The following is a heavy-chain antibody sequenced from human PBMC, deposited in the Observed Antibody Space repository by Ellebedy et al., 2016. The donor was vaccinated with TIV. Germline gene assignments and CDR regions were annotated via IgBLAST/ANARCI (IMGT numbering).Heavy chain of an antibody. V-gene: IGHV3-23*01. CDR2: ISGSGGST. Sequence: GESLKISXAASGFTFSSYAMSWVRQAPGKGLEWVSAISGSGGSTYYADSVKGRFTISRDNAKNTLYLQMNSLRAEDTAVYYCARGFEDTAMVDYWGQGTLVTVSS. CDR1: GFTFSSYA. J-gene: IGHJ4*02. CDR3: ARGFEDTAMVDY. D-gene: IGHD5-18*01.